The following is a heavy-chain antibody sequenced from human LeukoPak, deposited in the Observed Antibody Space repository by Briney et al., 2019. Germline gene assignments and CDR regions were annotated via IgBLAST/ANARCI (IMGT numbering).Heavy chain of an antibody. J-gene: IGHJ4*02. V-gene: IGHV3-21*01. CDR1: GFTFSTYT. Sequence: GGSLRLSCVTSGFTFSTYTMIWVRQAPGKGLEWVSCVSSTSRYMYYADSVEGRFTISRDNAKSSLYLQMNSLRAEDTAVYYCARDMAADVTVHATAITYWGQGSLVTVSS. D-gene: IGHD2-8*01. CDR3: ARDMAADVTVHATAITY. CDR2: VSSTSRYM.